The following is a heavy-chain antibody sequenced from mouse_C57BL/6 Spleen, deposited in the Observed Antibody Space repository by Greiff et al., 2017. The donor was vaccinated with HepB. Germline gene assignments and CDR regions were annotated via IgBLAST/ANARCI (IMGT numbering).Heavy chain of an antibody. CDR2: IDPETGGT. D-gene: IGHD1-1*02. CDR1: GYTFTDYE. V-gene: IGHV1-15*01. J-gene: IGHJ4*01. Sequence: QVQLQQSGAELVRPGASVTLSCKASGYTFTDYEMHWVKQTPVHGLEWIGAIDPETGGTAYNQKFKGKAILTADKSSSTDYMELRSLTSEDSAVYYCTRYDYDSYAMDYWGQGTSVTVSS. CDR3: TRYDYDSYAMDY.